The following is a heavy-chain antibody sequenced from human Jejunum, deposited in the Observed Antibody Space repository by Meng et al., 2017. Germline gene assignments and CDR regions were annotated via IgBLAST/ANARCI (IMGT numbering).Heavy chain of an antibody. V-gene: IGHV4-34*01. D-gene: IGHD4-11*01. CDR2: INDSGST. J-gene: IGHJ4*02. CDR3: ARGNEYSNYGADF. CDR1: GWSISDYY. Sequence: QVKLQQWGAGLLKPSETLSLTCAVYGWSISDYYWTWISQPPGKGLEWIGEINDSGSTNYNPSLKSRVTISVDTSKSQFYLRVSSVTAADTAVYYCARGNEYSNYGADFWGQGTLVTVSS.